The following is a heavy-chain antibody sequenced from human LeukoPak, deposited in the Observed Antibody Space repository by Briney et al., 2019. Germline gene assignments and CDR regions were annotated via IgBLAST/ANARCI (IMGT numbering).Heavy chain of an antibody. CDR1: GGTFSSYA. J-gene: IGHJ4*02. D-gene: IGHD5-24*01. V-gene: IGHV1-69*01. CDR2: VIPIFGTA. CDR3: ARISMATIESPFDY. Sequence: ASVKVSCKASGGTFSSYAISWVRQAPGQGLEWMGGVIPIFGTANYAQKFQGRVTITADESTSTAYMELSSLRSEDTAVYYCARISMATIESPFDYWGQGTLVTVSS.